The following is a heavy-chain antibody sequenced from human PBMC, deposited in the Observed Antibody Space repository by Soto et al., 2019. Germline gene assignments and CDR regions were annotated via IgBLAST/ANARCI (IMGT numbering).Heavy chain of an antibody. Sequence: GASVKVSCKASGGTFSSYAISWVRQAPGQGLEWMGGIIPIFGTANYAQKFQGRVTITADESTSTAYMELSSLRSEDTAVYYCARGYYGSGSYYLYYYGMEVWGQGTTVTVSS. V-gene: IGHV1-69*13. CDR2: IIPIFGTA. D-gene: IGHD3-10*01. CDR1: GGTFSSYA. CDR3: ARGYYGSGSYYLYYYGMEV. J-gene: IGHJ6*02.